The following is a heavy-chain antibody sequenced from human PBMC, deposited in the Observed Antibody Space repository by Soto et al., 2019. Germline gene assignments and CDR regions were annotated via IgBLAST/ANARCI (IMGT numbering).Heavy chain of an antibody. CDR2: IIPIFGTA. CDR1: GGTFSSYA. V-gene: IGHV1-69*06. D-gene: IGHD2-15*01. J-gene: IGHJ6*02. CDR3: ARTPPNCSGGSCHYYYYGMDV. Sequence: SVKVSCKASGGTFSSYAISWVRQAPGQGLEWMGGIIPIFGTANYAQKFQGRVTITADKSTSTAYMELSRLRSDDTAVYYCARTPPNCSGGSCHYYYYGMDVWGQGTTVTVSS.